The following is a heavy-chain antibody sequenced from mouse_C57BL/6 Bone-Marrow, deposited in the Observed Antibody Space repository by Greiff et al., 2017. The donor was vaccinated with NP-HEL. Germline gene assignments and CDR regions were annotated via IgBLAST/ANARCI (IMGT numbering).Heavy chain of an antibody. V-gene: IGHV5-16*01. J-gene: IGHJ2*01. CDR1: GFTFSDYY. CDR3: ARGTAQAPDYFDY. CDR2: INYDGSST. D-gene: IGHD3-2*02. Sequence: EVKLVESEGGLVQPGSSMKLSCTASGFTFSDYYMAWVRQVPEKGLEWVANINYDGSSTYYLDSLKSRFIISRDNAKNILYLQMSSLKSEDTATYYCARGTAQAPDYFDYWGQGTTLTVSS.